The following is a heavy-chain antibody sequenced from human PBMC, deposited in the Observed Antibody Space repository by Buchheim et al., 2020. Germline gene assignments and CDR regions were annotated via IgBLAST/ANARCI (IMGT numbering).Heavy chain of an antibody. Sequence: EVQLLESGGDLVQPGGSLRLSCAASGFTFSDYAMSWVRQAPGKGLEWVSAISGAGGSTYYADSVKGRFTVSRDNSKDTLYLQMNSLRAEDTALYYCGYRLTVAGTLTDYWGQGTL. CDR3: GYRLTVAGTLTDY. CDR1: GFTFSDYA. D-gene: IGHD6-19*01. CDR2: ISGAGGST. V-gene: IGHV3-23*01. J-gene: IGHJ4*02.